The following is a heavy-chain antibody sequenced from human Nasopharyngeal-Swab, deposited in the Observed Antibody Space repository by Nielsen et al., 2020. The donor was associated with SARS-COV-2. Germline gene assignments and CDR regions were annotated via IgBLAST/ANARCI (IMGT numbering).Heavy chain of an antibody. D-gene: IGHD1-26*01. J-gene: IGHJ5*02. CDR3: ATATPYGRFDWFDP. V-gene: IGHV1-18*01. CDR2: IGAYNGNT. Sequence: ASVKVSCKASGYTFTSYGISWVRQAPGQGLEWMGWIGAYNGNTNYAQKLQGRVTMTTDTSTSTAYMELRSLRSDDTAVYYCATATPYGRFDWFDPWGQGTLVTVSS. CDR1: GYTFTSYG.